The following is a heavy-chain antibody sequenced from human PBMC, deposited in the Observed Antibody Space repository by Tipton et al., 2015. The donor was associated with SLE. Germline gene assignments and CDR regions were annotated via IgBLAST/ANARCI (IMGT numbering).Heavy chain of an antibody. J-gene: IGHJ2*01. V-gene: IGHV4-34*01. Sequence: LRLSCAVYRGSFSGYYWSWIRQPPGKGLEWIGEINHSGSTNYNPSLKSRVTISVDTSKNQFSLNVRSVTAADTAVYYCARRYWGWYFDLWGRGTLVTVSS. CDR1: RGSFSGYY. CDR2: INHSGST. D-gene: IGHD2-8*02. CDR3: ARRYWGWYFDL.